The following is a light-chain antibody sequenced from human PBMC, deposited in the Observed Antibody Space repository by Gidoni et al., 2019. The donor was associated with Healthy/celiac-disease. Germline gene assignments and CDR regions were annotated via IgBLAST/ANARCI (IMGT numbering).Light chain of an antibody. CDR2: DAS. J-gene: IGKJ4*01. Sequence: EIVLTHSPATLSLSPGERATLSCRASQSVSSYLAWYQQKPGQAPRLLIYDASNRATGIPARFSGSGSGTDFTLTISSLEPEDFAVYDCQQRSNWPPVLTFGGGTKVEIK. V-gene: IGKV3-11*01. CDR1: QSVSSY. CDR3: QQRSNWPPVLT.